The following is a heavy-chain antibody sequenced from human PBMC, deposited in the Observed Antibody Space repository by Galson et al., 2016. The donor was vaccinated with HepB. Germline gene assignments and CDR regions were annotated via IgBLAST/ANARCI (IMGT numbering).Heavy chain of an antibody. Sequence: SLRLSCAASGFTFGDYAMHWVRQAPEQGLEWVAGISWNSGNTRYADSVQGRFTISRDNPKNSLYLQMNSLRAEDTALYYCAKAAQYWSGTGCRTLFDPWGQGTLVTVSS. D-gene: IGHD2-2*01. CDR2: ISWNSGNT. J-gene: IGHJ5*02. V-gene: IGHV3-9*01. CDR3: AKAAQYWSGTGCRTLFDP. CDR1: GFTFGDYA.